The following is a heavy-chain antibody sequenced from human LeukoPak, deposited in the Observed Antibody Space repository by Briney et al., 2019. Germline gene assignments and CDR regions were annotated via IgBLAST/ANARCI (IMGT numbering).Heavy chain of an antibody. V-gene: IGHV4-39*07. Sequence: SETLSLTCTVSGGSISRSGYHWGWIRQPPGKGLEWIGSIYYSGSTNYNPSLKSRVTISVDTSKNQFSLKLSSVTAADTAVYYCARDPSTGFFDYWGQGTLVTVSS. CDR1: GGSISRSGYH. CDR2: IYYSGST. J-gene: IGHJ4*02. D-gene: IGHD2-2*01. CDR3: ARDPSTGFFDY.